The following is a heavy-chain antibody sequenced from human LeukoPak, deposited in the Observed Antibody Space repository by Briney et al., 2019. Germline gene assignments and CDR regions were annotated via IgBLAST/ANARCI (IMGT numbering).Heavy chain of an antibody. Sequence: PSKTLSLTCAVYGGSFSGYYWSWIRQPPGKGLEWIGEINHSGSTNYNPSLKSRVTISVDTSKNQFSLKLSSVTAADTAVYYCARFYDSSGYLSLYYYGMDVWGQGTTVTVSS. CDR3: ARFYDSSGYLSLYYYGMDV. V-gene: IGHV4-34*01. CDR1: GGSFSGYY. J-gene: IGHJ6*02. CDR2: INHSGST. D-gene: IGHD3-22*01.